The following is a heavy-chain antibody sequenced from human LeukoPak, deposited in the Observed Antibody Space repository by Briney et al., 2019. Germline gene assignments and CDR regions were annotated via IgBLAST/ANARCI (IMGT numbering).Heavy chain of an antibody. D-gene: IGHD3-22*01. CDR1: GYTFTSYG. Sequence: GASVKVSCKASGYTFTSYGISWVRQAPGQGLEWMGWISAYNGNTNYAQKLQGRVTMTTDTSTSTAYMELRSLRSDDTAVYYCARPRTMHYYDSSGYSGAFDIWGQGTMVTVSS. CDR3: ARPRTMHYYDSSGYSGAFDI. J-gene: IGHJ3*02. CDR2: ISAYNGNT. V-gene: IGHV1-18*01.